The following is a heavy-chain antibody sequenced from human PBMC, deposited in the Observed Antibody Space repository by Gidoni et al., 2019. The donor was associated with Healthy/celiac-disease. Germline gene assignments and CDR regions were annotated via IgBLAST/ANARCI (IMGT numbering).Heavy chain of an antibody. CDR1: GFPFGDYA. J-gene: IGHJ4*02. Sequence: EVQLVESVGGLVQPGRYLRLSCTASGFPFGDYAMSWFRQAPGQGLEWVGFIRSKAYGGTTEYAASVKGRFTISRDDSKSIAYLQMNSLKTEDTAVYYCTRDGPFWSGYHLGQGTLVTVSS. V-gene: IGHV3-49*03. CDR2: IRSKAYGGTT. D-gene: IGHD3-3*01. CDR3: TRDGPFWSGYH.